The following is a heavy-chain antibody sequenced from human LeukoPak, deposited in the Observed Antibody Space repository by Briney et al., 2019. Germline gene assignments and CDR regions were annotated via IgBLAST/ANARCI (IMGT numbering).Heavy chain of an antibody. D-gene: IGHD6-13*01. J-gene: IGHJ4*02. V-gene: IGHV4-39*01. CDR3: ARGDSSTWYSKHFDY. CDR1: GGSISSSSYY. CDR2: VYYSGST. Sequence: KPSETLSLTCTVSGGSISSSSYYWGWIRQPPGKGLEWIGGVYYSGSTNYNPSLKSRVTISVGTSKNQFSLKLSSVTAADTAVFYCARGDSSTWYSKHFDYWGQGTLVTVSS.